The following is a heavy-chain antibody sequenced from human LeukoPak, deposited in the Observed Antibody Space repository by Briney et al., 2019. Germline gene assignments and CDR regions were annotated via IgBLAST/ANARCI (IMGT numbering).Heavy chain of an antibody. CDR1: GFSLSNSQQG. Sequence: ESGPTLVKPTQTLTLTCTFSGFSLSNSQQGVGWIRQPPGKALEWLALIYWDNDIRYSPSLKSRLSITKDTSKNYVLLAMTNMDPVDTATYYCAHRRLKEVNNDWFPGICDYWGQGILVTVSS. CDR2: IYWDNDI. CDR3: AHRRLKEVNNDWFPGICDY. V-gene: IGHV2-5*02. J-gene: IGHJ4*02. D-gene: IGHD3-9*01.